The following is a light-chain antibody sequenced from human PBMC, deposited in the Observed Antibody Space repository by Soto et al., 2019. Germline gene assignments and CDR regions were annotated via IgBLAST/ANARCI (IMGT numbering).Light chain of an antibody. CDR2: DAS. J-gene: IGKJ4*01. V-gene: IGKV3-11*01. CDR3: QQRSNSRT. Sequence: EIVLTHSPATLSLSPGERATLSCTASQSVSSYLAWYQQKPGQAPRILTYDASNWATDIPARCSGSGCGTDFTVTISSLAPEEFAVYYCQQRSNSRTFGGGTKVEIK. CDR1: QSVSSY.